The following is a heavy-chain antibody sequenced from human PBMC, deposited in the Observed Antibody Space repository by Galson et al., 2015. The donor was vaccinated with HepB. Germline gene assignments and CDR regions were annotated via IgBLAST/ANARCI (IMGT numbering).Heavy chain of an antibody. J-gene: IGHJ6*03. CDR3: AKAPLHDRVNYYYYYMDV. Sequence: SLRLSCAASGFTFSSYAMSWVRQAPGKGLEWVSAISGSGGSTYYADSVKGRFTISRDNSKNTLYLQMNSLRAEDTAVYYCAKAPLHDRVNYYYYYMDVWGKGTTVTVSS. V-gene: IGHV3-23*01. CDR2: ISGSGGST. D-gene: IGHD3-10*02. CDR1: GFTFSSYA.